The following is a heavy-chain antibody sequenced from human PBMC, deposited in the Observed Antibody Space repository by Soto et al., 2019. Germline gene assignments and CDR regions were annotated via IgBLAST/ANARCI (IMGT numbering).Heavy chain of an antibody. CDR3: ARGRYGDY. V-gene: IGHV1-18*01. Sequence: QVHLVQSGAEVKKPGASVKVSCKGSGYDFTTYGITWVRQAPGQGLEWMAWNSAHNGNTDYAQKLQGRVTVTRDTSTSTAYMEMRSLRSDDTAMYYCARGRYGDYWGQGALVTVSS. CDR1: GYDFTTYG. CDR2: NSAHNGNT. D-gene: IGHD1-1*01. J-gene: IGHJ4*02.